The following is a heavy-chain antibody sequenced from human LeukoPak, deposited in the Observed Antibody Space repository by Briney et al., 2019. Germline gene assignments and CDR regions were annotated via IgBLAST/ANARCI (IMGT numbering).Heavy chain of an antibody. J-gene: IGHJ4*02. V-gene: IGHV3-7*01. Sequence: GESLRLSCAASGFTFSRHWMSWVRQAPGKGLEWVANMNQDGGEQYYVDSVKGRFTISRDNAKNSLYLQMNSLRDEDTAVYYCATRTRDAYKTFDYWGQGTLVTVSS. CDR1: GFTFSRHW. CDR3: ATRTRDAYKTFDY. D-gene: IGHD5-24*01. CDR2: MNQDGGEQ.